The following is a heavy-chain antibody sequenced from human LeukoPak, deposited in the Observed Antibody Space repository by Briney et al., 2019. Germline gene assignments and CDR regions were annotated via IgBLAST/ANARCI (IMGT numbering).Heavy chain of an antibody. V-gene: IGHV3-21*01. J-gene: IGHJ5*02. Sequence: AGGSLRLSCAASGFTFSNYAMNWVRQAPGKGLEWVSSISSSSSYIYYADSVKGRFTISRDNAKNSLYLQMNSLRAEDTAVYYCARGRGLPTPNNWFDPWGQGTLVTVSS. CDR1: GFTFSNYA. CDR2: ISSSSSYI. D-gene: IGHD3-16*01. CDR3: ARGRGLPTPNNWFDP.